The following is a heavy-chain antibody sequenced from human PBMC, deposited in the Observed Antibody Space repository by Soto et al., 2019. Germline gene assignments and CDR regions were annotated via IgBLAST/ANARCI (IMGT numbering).Heavy chain of an antibody. CDR2: INSDGSST. V-gene: IGHV3-74*01. CDR1: GFTFSSYG. J-gene: IGHJ6*02. CDR3: ARELGYCSGGSCWDYYYYGMDV. Sequence: SGGSLRHSCAASGFTFSSYGMHWVRQAPGKGLVWVSRINSDGSSTSYADSVKGRFTISRDNAKNTLYLQMNSLRAEDTAVYYCARELGYCSGGSCWDYYYYGMDVWGQGTTVTVSS. D-gene: IGHD2-15*01.